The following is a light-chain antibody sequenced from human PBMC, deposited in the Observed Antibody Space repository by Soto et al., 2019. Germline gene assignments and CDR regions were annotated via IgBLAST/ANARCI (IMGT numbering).Light chain of an antibody. Sequence: EIVLTQSPATLSLSPGERATLSCRASQSVSSYLACYQQKPGQTPRLLIYDSSNRATGIPARFSGSGSGTDFALTISSLEPEDFVVYYCQQCSNWTIGPGTKVDIK. CDR3: QQCSNWT. V-gene: IGKV3-11*01. CDR2: DSS. J-gene: IGKJ3*01. CDR1: QSVSSY.